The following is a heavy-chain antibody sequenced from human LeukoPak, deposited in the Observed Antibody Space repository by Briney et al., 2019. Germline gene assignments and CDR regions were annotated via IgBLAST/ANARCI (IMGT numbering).Heavy chain of an antibody. CDR2: INHSGST. D-gene: IGHD6-19*01. Sequence: SETLSLTCAVYGGSFSGYYWSWIRQPPGKGLEWIGEINHSGSTNYNPSLKSRVTISVDTSKNQFSLKLSSVTAADTAVYYCARGSERQWLVRTTGFDYWGQGTLVTVSS. CDR1: GGSFSGYY. J-gene: IGHJ4*02. V-gene: IGHV4-34*01. CDR3: ARGSERQWLVRTTGFDY.